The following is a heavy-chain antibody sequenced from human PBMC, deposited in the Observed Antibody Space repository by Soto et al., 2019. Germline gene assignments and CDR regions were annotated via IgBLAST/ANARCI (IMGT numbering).Heavy chain of an antibody. V-gene: IGHV3-23*01. CDR2: ISENGGSRGGT. CDR3: ASAKAVVVAALGI. CDR1: GFTFSNSA. Sequence: EGHLLESGGGLVQPGGSLRLSCTASGFTFSNSAMIWVRQAPGQGLEWVASISENGGSRGGTYYADSMKGRFTISRNNSKSSLYLQVDSLTGADTAVYYCASAKAVVVAALGIWGQGTMVTVSS. D-gene: IGHD2-21*01. J-gene: IGHJ3*02.